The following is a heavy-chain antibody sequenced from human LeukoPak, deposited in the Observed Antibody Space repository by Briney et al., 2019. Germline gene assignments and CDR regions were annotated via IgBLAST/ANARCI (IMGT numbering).Heavy chain of an antibody. D-gene: IGHD4-17*01. V-gene: IGHV3-33*01. Sequence: PGGSLRLSCAASGFSFSNYGFHWVRQAPGKGLEWVAVIWHDGSHPYYADSVKSRFIISRDNSKSTLFIQMHSLTAEDTAVYYCARDPDLYGDSFFDFWGQGTLVTVSS. CDR1: GFSFSNYG. CDR2: IWHDGSHP. CDR3: ARDPDLYGDSFFDF. J-gene: IGHJ4*02.